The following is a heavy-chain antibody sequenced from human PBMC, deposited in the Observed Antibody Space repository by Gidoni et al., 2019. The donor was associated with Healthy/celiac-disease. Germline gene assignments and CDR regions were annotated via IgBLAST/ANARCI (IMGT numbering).Heavy chain of an antibody. CDR3: ARAAGYCSGGSCYSYFDY. V-gene: IGHV1-8*01. CDR2: MNPNSGNT. J-gene: IGHJ4*02. D-gene: IGHD2-15*01. CDR1: GYTFPSYD. Sequence: QVQLVQSGAEVKKPGASVKVSCKASGYTFPSYDINWVRQATGQGLEWMGWMNPNSGNTGYAQKFQGRVTMTRNTSISTVYMELSSLRSEDTAVYYCARAAGYCSGGSCYSYFDYWGQGTLVTVSS.